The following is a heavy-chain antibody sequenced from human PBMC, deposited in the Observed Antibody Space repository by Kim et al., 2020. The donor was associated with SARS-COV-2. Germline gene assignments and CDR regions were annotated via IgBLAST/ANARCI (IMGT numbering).Heavy chain of an antibody. CDR1: GGSFSGYY. V-gene: IGHV4-34*01. J-gene: IGHJ4*02. D-gene: IGHD3-16*02. CDR2: INHSGST. CDR3: ARVGWYYDYVWGSYRYTYFDY. Sequence: SETLSLTCAVYGGSFSGYYWSWIRQPPGKGLEWIGEINHSGSTNYNPSLKSRVTISVDTSKNQFSLKLISVTAADTAVYYCARVGWYYDYVWGSYRYTYFDYWGQGTLVTVSS.